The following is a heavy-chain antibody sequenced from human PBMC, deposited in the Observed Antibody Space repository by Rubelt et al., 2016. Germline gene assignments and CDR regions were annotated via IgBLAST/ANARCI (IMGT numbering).Heavy chain of an antibody. J-gene: IGHJ4*02. Sequence: QVQLVQSGAEVQKPGASVKVSCKVSGYTLTELSMHWVRQAPGKGLEWMGGFDPEDGETIYAQKFQGRVTMTEDTSTDTAYMELSSLRSEDTAVYYCATRSLWFGEIDRYFDYWGQGTLVTVSS. CDR2: FDPEDGET. CDR3: ATRSLWFGEIDRYFDY. D-gene: IGHD3-10*01. V-gene: IGHV1-24*01. CDR1: GYTLTELS.